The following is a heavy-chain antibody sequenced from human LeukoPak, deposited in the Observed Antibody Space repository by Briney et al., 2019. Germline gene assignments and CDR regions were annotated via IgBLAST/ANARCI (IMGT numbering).Heavy chain of an antibody. V-gene: IGHV4-61*02. D-gene: IGHD3-22*01. CDR1: GGSISSGSYY. Sequence: SETLSLTCTVSGGSISSGSYYWSWIRQPAGKGLEWIGRIYTSGSTNYNPSLKSRVAISVDTSKNQFSLKLSSVTAADTAVYYCAREGFSSGYYYDYYYMDVWGKGTTVTISS. CDR3: AREGFSSGYYYDYYYMDV. CDR2: IYTSGST. J-gene: IGHJ6*03.